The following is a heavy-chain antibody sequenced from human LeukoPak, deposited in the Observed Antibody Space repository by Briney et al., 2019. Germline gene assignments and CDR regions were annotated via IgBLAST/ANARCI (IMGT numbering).Heavy chain of an antibody. CDR3: AGERAYGSGSHPNYYMDV. CDR1: GGSISSYY. D-gene: IGHD3-10*01. Sequence: ASETLSLTCTVSGGSISSYYWSWIRQPPGKGLEWIGYIYYSGSTNYNPSLKSRVTISVDTSKNQFSLKLSSVTAADTAVYYCAGERAYGSGSHPNYYMDVWGKGTTVTISS. J-gene: IGHJ6*03. CDR2: IYYSGST. V-gene: IGHV4-59*12.